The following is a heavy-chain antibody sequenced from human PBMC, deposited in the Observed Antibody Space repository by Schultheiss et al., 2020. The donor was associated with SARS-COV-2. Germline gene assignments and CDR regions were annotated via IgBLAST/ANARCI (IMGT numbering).Heavy chain of an antibody. J-gene: IGHJ4*02. D-gene: IGHD4-17*01. CDR3: ARRSGYGDYGPRFGG. CDR2: IYYSGST. CDR1: GGSISSYY. V-gene: IGHV4-59*08. Sequence: SETLSLTCTVSGGSISSYYWSWIRQPAGKGLEWIGYIYYSGSTNYNPSLKSRVTISVDTSKNQFSLKLSSVTAADTAVYYCARRSGYGDYGPRFGGWGQGTLVTVSS.